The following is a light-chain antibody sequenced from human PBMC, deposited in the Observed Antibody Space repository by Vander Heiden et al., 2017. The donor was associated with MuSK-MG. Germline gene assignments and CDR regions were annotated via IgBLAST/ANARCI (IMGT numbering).Light chain of an antibody. CDR2: GAS. Sequence: DIQTTQSPSSLSASVGDRVTITCRASQGIRNYLAWYQQKPGQVSMLLIYGASTLQSGVPSRFSGNGSGTEFTLAISSLQAEDVATYYCQKQDNSPWTFGQGTEVEIK. CDR3: QKQDNSPWT. J-gene: IGKJ1*01. CDR1: QGIRNY. V-gene: IGKV1-27*01.